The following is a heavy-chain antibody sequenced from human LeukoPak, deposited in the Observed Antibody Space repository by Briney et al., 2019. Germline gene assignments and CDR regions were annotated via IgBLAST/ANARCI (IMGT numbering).Heavy chain of an antibody. CDR2: INPNSGGT. Sequence: RASVKVSCKASGYTFTGYYMHWVRQAPGQGLEWMGWINPNSGGTNYAQKFQGRVTMTRDTSISTAYMELSRLRSDDTAVYYCARNQGYCSSTSCPHDDYWRQGTLVTVSS. CDR3: ARNQGYCSSTSCPHDDY. V-gene: IGHV1-2*02. D-gene: IGHD2-2*01. CDR1: GYTFTGYY. J-gene: IGHJ4*02.